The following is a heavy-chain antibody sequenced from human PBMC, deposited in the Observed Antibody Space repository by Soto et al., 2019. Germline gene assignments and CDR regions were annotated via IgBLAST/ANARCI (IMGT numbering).Heavy chain of an antibody. Sequence: EVLLVESGGGLVKPGGSLRLSCAASGFTVSNAWMTWVRQAPAKGLEWVGRIKSKTDGGTTDYAAPVKGRCTISRDDSKDTLYLQMESLKTEDTAVYYCSTDQGGVLWFGEGPNRGQGTLVTVSS. CDR1: GFTVSNAW. CDR2: IKSKTDGGTT. D-gene: IGHD3-10*01. CDR3: STDQGGVLWFGEGPN. V-gene: IGHV3-15*01. J-gene: IGHJ4*02.